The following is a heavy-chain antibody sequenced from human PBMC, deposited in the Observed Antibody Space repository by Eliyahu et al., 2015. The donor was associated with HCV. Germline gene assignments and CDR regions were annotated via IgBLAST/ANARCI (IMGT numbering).Heavy chain of an antibody. CDR3: AREVGDFWSGKTLDY. Sequence: QVHLEQSGFEVRKPGAXVKVSCKXXGXPFTSXPKNWVGQAPGQGLEWMGXIDAGYGDTKSSQKFQGRVSFTRDTSANTAYMDLSGLGFEDTAVYFCAREVGDFWSGKTLDYWGQGTLVSVSS. V-gene: IGHV1-3*01. CDR2: IDAGYGDT. J-gene: IGHJ4*02. CDR1: GXPFTSXP. D-gene: IGHD3-3*01.